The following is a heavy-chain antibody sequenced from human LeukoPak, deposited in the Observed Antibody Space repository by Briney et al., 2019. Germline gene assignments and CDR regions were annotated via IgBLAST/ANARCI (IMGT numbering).Heavy chain of an antibody. J-gene: IGHJ6*03. Sequence: PSETLSLTCTVSGGSISSSSYYWGWIRQPPGKGLEWIGSIYYSGSTYYNPSLKSRVTISVDTSKNQFSLKLSSVTAADTAVYYCTQTGYSSSWPHHAPPRGYYYMDVWGKGTTVTVSS. CDR3: TQTGYSSSWPHHAPPRGYYYMDV. D-gene: IGHD6-13*01. V-gene: IGHV4-39*07. CDR2: IYYSGST. CDR1: GGSISSSSYY.